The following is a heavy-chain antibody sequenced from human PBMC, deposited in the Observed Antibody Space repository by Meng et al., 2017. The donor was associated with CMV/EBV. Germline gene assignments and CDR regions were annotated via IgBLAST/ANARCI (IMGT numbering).Heavy chain of an antibody. CDR1: GYTFTSYY. J-gene: IGHJ3*02. Sequence: ASVKVSCKASGYTFTSYYMHWVRQAPGQGLEWMGIINPSGGSTSYAQKFQGRVTMTRDTSTSTVYMALSSLRSEDTAVYYCARERIFGVVISRNDAFDIWGQGTMVTVSS. V-gene: IGHV1-46*01. D-gene: IGHD3-3*01. CDR3: ARERIFGVVISRNDAFDI. CDR2: INPSGGST.